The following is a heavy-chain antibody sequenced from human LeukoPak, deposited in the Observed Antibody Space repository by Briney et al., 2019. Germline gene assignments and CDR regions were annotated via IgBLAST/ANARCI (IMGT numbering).Heavy chain of an antibody. D-gene: IGHD5-18*01. CDR2: IIPIFGTA. CDR1: GGTFSSYA. J-gene: IGHJ6*03. CDR3: ARGGIRGYSYGYYYYMDV. V-gene: IGHV1-69*06. Sequence: EASVKVSCKASGGTFSSYAISWVRQAPGQGLEWMGRIIPIFGTANYAQKFQGRVTITADKSTSTAYMELSSLRSEDTAVYYCARGGIRGYSYGYYYYMDVWGKGTTVTVSS.